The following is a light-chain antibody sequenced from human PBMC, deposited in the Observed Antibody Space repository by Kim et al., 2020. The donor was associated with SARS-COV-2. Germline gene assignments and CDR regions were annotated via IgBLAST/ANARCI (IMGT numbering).Light chain of an antibody. CDR2: EVN. CDR1: SRDLGGYKY. J-gene: IGLJ1*01. V-gene: IGLV2-8*01. Sequence: IPVPGTSRDLGGYKYVSWYHQHPGKAPKLMIYEVNTRPSGVPDRFSGSKSGNTASLTVSGLQAEDEADYYCTSYAGSNNLDVFGTGTKVTVL. CDR3: TSYAGSNNLDV.